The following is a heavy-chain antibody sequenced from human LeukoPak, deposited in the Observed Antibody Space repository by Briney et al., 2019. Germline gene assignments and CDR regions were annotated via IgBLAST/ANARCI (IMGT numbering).Heavy chain of an antibody. CDR3: ARLITMIVADAFDI. D-gene: IGHD3-22*01. J-gene: IGHJ3*02. Sequence: NPSETLSLTCTVSGGSISSSSYYWGWLRQPPGKGLAWIGSIYYSGSTYYNPSLKSRVTISVDTSKNQFSLKLSSVTAADTAVYYCARLITMIVADAFDIWGQGTMVTVSS. V-gene: IGHV4-39*07. CDR2: IYYSGST. CDR1: GGSISSSSYY.